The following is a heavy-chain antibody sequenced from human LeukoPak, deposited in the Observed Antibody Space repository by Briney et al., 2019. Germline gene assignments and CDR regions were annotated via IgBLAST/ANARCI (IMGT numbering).Heavy chain of an antibody. CDR1: GYTLTDHH. V-gene: IGHV1-2*02. Sequence: GASVKVSRKASGYTLTDHHLIWVRQAPGQGLEWLGWIRPNSDGIRYAQEFQGRVTMTRDTSISTAYMELTSLTSDDTAIYYCARDPVDGYSHYDFWGQGTLVTVSS. CDR3: ARDPVDGYSHYDF. J-gene: IGHJ4*02. D-gene: IGHD6-25*01. CDR2: IRPNSDGI.